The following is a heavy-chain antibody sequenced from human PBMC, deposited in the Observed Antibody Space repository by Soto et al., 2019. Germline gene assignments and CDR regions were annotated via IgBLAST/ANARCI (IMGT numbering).Heavy chain of an antibody. V-gene: IGHV1-24*01. CDR1: GYTLTELS. CDR3: ASFWSGYPYFDY. Sequence: QVQLVQSGAEVKKPGASVKVSCKVSGYTLTELSMHWVRQAPGIGLEWMGGFDPEDGETIYAQKFQGRVTMTEDTSTDTAYMDLSSLRSEDTAVYYCASFWSGYPYFDYWGQGTLVTVSS. J-gene: IGHJ4*02. CDR2: FDPEDGET. D-gene: IGHD3-3*01.